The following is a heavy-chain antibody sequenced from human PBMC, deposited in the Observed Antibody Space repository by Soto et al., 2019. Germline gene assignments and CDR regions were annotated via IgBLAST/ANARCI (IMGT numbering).Heavy chain of an antibody. CDR1: GFTFSSYW. Sequence: AGSLRLSCAASGFTFSSYWMHWVRQAPGKGLVWVSRINSDGSSTIYADSVEGRFTISRANAKNTLYLQMKSLRAEDTAVYYCARVVWSSGSYYYLDYCGKVTLGTVSS. CDR2: INSDGSST. D-gene: IGHD2-15*01. J-gene: IGHJ4*02. CDR3: ARVVWSSGSYYYLDY. V-gene: IGHV3-74*01.